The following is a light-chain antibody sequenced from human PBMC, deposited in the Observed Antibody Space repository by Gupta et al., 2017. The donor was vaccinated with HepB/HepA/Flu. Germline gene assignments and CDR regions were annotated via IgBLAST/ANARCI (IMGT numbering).Light chain of an antibody. V-gene: IGLV2-14*03. CDR1: SSDLGGYDH. CDR2: DVN. J-gene: IGLJ2*01. CDR3: SSYTNRTSRGGV. Sequence: QSALPQPASVSGSPGQSITISCTGTSSDLGGYDHDSWYQHHPGKAPNIMIYDVNYWPSGAADRFSGSNSGNTAALTISGLQAEDEADYYCSSYTNRTSRGGVFGGGTKLTV.